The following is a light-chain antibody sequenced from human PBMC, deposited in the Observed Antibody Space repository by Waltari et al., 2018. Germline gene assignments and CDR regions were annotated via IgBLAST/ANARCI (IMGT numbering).Light chain of an antibody. CDR2: VNSDGSH. Sequence: QLVLTQSPSTSASLGASVKLTRTLSSRHSSNSLARLKQRPERGPRYLMKVNSDGSHYKGDDIPDRFSGSSSGAERYLTISSLQSEDEADYYCETGGHGTWVFGGGTKLTVL. J-gene: IGLJ3*02. CDR3: ETGGHGTWV. V-gene: IGLV4-69*01. CDR1: SRHSSNS.